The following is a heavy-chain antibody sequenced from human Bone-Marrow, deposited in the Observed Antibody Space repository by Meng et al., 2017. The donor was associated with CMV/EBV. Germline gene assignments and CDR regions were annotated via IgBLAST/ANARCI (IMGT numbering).Heavy chain of an antibody. Sequence: SVKVSCKASGYTFTGYYMHWVRQAPGQGLEWMGWINPNSGGTNYAQKFQGRVTMTRDTSISTAYMELSRLRSDDTAVYYCARVDPYGGNPYYYYGMDVWGQGTTVTVSS. D-gene: IGHD4/OR15-4a*01. V-gene: IGHV1-2*02. CDR1: GYTFTGYY. CDR2: INPNSGGT. CDR3: ARVDPYGGNPYYYYGMDV. J-gene: IGHJ6*02.